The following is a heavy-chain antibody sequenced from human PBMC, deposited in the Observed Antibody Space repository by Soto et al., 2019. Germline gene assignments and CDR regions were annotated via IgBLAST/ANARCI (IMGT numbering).Heavy chain of an antibody. V-gene: IGHV3-23*01. J-gene: IGHJ3*02. Sequence: VGSLRLSCTTSGFTYSTYAMSWVRQAPGKGLEWVSVISGNGGTTYYTDSVKGRFTISRDNSKRTLYLQMNSLRAGDTAIFFCAKRGGGSGWSDAFDIWGQGTMVTVSS. D-gene: IGHD6-19*01. CDR3: AKRGGGSGWSDAFDI. CDR2: ISGNGGTT. CDR1: GFTYSTYA.